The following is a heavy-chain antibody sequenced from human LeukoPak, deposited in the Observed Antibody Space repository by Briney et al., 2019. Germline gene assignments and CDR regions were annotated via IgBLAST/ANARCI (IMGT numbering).Heavy chain of an antibody. CDR2: IYYSGST. D-gene: IGHD3-22*01. J-gene: IGHJ3*02. Sequence: SETLSLTCTVSGGSISSYYWSWIRQPPGKGLEWIGYIYYSGSTNYNPSLKSRVTISVDTSKNQFSLKLSSVTAADTAVYYCASYDSSGYYVPVAFDIWGQGTMVTVSS. CDR1: GGSISSYY. CDR3: ASYDSSGYYVPVAFDI. V-gene: IGHV4-59*01.